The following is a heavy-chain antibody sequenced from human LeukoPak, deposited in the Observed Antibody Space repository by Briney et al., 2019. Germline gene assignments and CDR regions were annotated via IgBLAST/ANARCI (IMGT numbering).Heavy chain of an antibody. J-gene: IGHJ3*01. CDR1: GFTFSNYA. Sequence: GESLRLSCTASGFTFSNYALTWVRQAPGKGLEWVSSIGGSGVDTRYADSVRGRFTISRDNSRNTLYLTMDSLRAEDTAVYFCGRDPNGNYMGAFDFWGQGTMVTVSS. D-gene: IGHD4-17*01. V-gene: IGHV3-23*01. CDR3: GRDPNGNYMGAFDF. CDR2: IGGSGVDT.